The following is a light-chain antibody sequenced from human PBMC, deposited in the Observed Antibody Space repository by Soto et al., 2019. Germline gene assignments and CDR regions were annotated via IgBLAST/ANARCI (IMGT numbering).Light chain of an antibody. CDR3: QQYYSTPQT. V-gene: IGKV4-1*01. CDR2: WAS. CDR1: QSVLYSSNNKNY. Sequence: DIVMTQSPDSLAVSLGERATINCKSSQSVLYSSNNKNYLAWYQQKPGQPPKLLIYWASTRESGVPDRFSGSGSGTDFTLTISSLQAEDVAVYYCQQYYSTPQTFGQGTKVEIE. J-gene: IGKJ1*01.